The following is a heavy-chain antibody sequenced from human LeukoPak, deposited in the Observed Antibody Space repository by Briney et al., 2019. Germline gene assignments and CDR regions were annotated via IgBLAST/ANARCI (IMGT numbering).Heavy chain of an antibody. CDR3: TRDWRNLGYDY. D-gene: IGHD5-12*01. Sequence: GGSLRLSCAASGFTFNSYWMNWVRQAPGKGLEWVANIKQDGSEKYYVDSVKGRFTISRDNAENSLYLQMNSLRAEDTAVYYCTRDWRNLGYDYWGQGTLVTVSS. V-gene: IGHV3-7*01. J-gene: IGHJ4*02. CDR1: GFTFNSYW. CDR2: IKQDGSEK.